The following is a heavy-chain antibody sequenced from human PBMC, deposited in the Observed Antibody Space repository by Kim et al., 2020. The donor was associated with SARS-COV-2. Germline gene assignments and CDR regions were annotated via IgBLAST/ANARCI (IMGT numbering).Heavy chain of an antibody. CDR2: T. CDR3: ARQDDILTGHV. V-gene: IGHV5-51*01. J-gene: IGHJ4*02. D-gene: IGHD3-9*01. Sequence: TSYSPSFQGQVTISADKSISTAYLQWSSLKASDTAMYYCARQDDILTGHVWGQGTLVTVSS.